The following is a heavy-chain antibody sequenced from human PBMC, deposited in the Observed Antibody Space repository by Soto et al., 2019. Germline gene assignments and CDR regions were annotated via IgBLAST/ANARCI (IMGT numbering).Heavy chain of an antibody. CDR3: ARELTGDARGAFEI. Sequence: ASVKVSCKASGYTFTSYDINWVRQATGQGLEWMGWMNPNSGNTGYAQKFQGRVTMIRNTSISTAYMELSSLRAEDTAVYYCARELTGDARGAFEIWGQGTLVTVSS. D-gene: IGHD7-27*01. V-gene: IGHV1-8*02. CDR1: GYTFTSYD. CDR2: MNPNSGNT. J-gene: IGHJ3*02.